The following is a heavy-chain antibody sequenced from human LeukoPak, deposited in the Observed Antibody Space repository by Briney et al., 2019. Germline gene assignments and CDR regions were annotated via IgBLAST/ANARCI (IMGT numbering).Heavy chain of an antibody. CDR2: VYYSGTT. CDR1: GGSISTYY. J-gene: IGHJ2*01. Sequence: SETLSLTCTVSGGSISTYYWSWILKPPGKGQERNGYVYYSGTTNYKYKSSLKSRVTISVDTSKNQFSLRLSSVTAADTAVYYCARSDRDLWYFDLWGRGTLVTVSS. V-gene: IGHV4-59*01. CDR3: ARSDRDLWYFDL.